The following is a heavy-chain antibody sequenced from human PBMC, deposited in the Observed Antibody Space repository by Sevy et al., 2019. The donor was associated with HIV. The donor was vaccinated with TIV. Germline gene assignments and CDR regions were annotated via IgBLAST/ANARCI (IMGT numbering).Heavy chain of an antibody. D-gene: IGHD4-17*01. Sequence: GGSLRLSCAASGFNFSPYALHWVRQVPGKGLEWVATISSDGSKRYYTDSVKGRFSISRDNSKNTLYLQMNNLTPEDTAVYYCAKCLTPVTNQWSFDPWGQGTLVTVSS. CDR2: ISSDGSKR. CDR1: GFNFSPYA. V-gene: IGHV3-30*18. J-gene: IGHJ5*02. CDR3: AKCLTPVTNQWSFDP.